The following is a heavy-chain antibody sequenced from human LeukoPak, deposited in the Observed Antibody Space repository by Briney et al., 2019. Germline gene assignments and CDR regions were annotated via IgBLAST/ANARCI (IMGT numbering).Heavy chain of an antibody. Sequence: SETLSLTSTDRGGSLSGAYASCIRQPPGKGLEWIACISYSGSTKYNPSLKSRVTISVDTSKDQLSMKLSSVPAADTAVYYCAPEPEFGSSAVHNFRHLWGQGTLVTVSS. V-gene: IGHV4-59*01. CDR3: APEPEFGSSAVHNFRHL. CDR1: GGSLSGAY. CDR2: ISYSGST. J-gene: IGHJ5*02. D-gene: IGHD1-1*01.